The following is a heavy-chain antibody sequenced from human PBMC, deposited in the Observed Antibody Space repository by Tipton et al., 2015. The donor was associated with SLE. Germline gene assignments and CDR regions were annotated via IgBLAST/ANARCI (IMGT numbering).Heavy chain of an antibody. Sequence: GRVKPSETLSLTCTVSGGSISSHYWSWIRQPPGKGLEWIGYIYYSGSTNYNPSLKSRVTISVDTSKNQFSLKLSSVSAADTAVYYCARGLRYSSSWYRTLFDYWGQGTLVSVSS. V-gene: IGHV4-59*11. J-gene: IGHJ4*02. CDR2: IYYSGST. CDR3: ARGLRYSSSWYRTLFDY. D-gene: IGHD6-13*01. CDR1: GGSISSHY.